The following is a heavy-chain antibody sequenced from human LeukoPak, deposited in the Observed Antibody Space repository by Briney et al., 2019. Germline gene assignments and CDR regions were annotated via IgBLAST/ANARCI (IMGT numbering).Heavy chain of an antibody. CDR3: ARSGGRYYGSESYSYFDY. D-gene: IGHD3-10*01. J-gene: IGHJ4*02. Sequence: ASVKVSCKTSGYTFTYYPMHWVRQAPGQRLEWMEWINAGNGNTKYSQKFQGRVTITRDTSASTAYMELSSLRSEDTAVYYCARSGGRYYGSESYSYFDYRGQGTLVTVSS. CDR2: INAGNGNT. CDR1: GYTFTYYP. V-gene: IGHV1-3*01.